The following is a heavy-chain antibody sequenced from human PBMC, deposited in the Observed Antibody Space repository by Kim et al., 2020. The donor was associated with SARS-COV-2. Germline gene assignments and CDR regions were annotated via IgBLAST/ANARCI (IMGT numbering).Heavy chain of an antibody. D-gene: IGHD6-13*01. CDR1: GYTFTGYY. V-gene: IGHV1-2*02. J-gene: IGHJ4*02. CDR3: ASLYPFSIAAAEVDY. CDR2: INPNSGGT. Sequence: ASVKVSCKASGYTFTGYYMHWVRQAPGQGLEWMGWINPNSGGTNYAQKFQGRVTMTRDTSISTAYMELSRLRSDDTAVYYCASLYPFSIAAAEVDYWGQGTLVTVSS.